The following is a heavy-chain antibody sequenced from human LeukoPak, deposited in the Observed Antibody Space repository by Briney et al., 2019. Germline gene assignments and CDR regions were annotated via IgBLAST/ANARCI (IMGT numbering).Heavy chain of an antibody. CDR1: GYTFTSYG. CDR3: ARSDSSGRYGGYYYYYMDV. J-gene: IGHJ6*03. D-gene: IGHD6-19*01. V-gene: IGHV1-18*01. CDR2: ISAYNGNT. Sequence: ASVKVSCKASGYTFTSYGFTWVRQAPGQGLEWMGWISAYNGNTNYAQKLQGRVTMTTDTSTSTAYMELRSLRSDDTAVYYCARSDSSGRYGGYYYYYMDVWGKGTTVAVSS.